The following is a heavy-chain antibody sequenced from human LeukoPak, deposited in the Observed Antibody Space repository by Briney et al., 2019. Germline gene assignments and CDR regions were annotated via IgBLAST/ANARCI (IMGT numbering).Heavy chain of an antibody. CDR2: IEQDGSEK. J-gene: IGHJ4*02. V-gene: IGHV3-7*03. CDR1: GFIVSNNY. CDR3: VRAMDY. Sequence: QAGGSLRLSCVASGFIVSNNYMSWVRQAPGKGLEWVANIEQDGSEKNYVDSVKGRFTISRDNAKNSLYLQMNSLRVEDTAVYYCVRAMDYWGQGTLVTVSS.